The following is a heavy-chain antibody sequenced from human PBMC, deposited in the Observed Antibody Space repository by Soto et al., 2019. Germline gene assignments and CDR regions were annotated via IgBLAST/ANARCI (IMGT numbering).Heavy chain of an antibody. CDR1: GRSISRTHYY. D-gene: IGHD3-22*01. CDR3: ARHSSIGSGYYP. J-gene: IGHJ3*01. CDR2: IYYSGRT. Sequence: SDTLYLTCTVSGRSISRTHYYCVLFRQPPGKGLEWIGTIYYSGRTYYNPSLESRVFISVDTSKIQFSLKMNFVTAADTAVYYCARHSSIGSGYYPWGQGTMVT. V-gene: IGHV4-39*01.